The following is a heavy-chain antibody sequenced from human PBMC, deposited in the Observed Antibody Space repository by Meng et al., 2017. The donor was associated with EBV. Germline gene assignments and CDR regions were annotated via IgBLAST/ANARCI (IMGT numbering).Heavy chain of an antibody. Sequence: QFPLKESGPTLVKPPQTLTLTCTFPGFSLSNRGVGVGWIRQPPGKALEWLALIYWDDDKRYSPSLKSMLTITKDTSKNQVVLTMTNMDPVDAATYYCAHIIAARPFDYWGQGTLVTVSS. J-gene: IGHJ4*02. CDR2: IYWDDDK. CDR1: GFSLSNRGVG. CDR3: AHIIAARPFDY. V-gene: IGHV2-5*02. D-gene: IGHD6-6*01.